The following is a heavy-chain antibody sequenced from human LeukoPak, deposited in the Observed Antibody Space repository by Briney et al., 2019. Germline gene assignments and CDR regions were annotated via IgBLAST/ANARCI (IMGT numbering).Heavy chain of an antibody. V-gene: IGHV3-7*01. CDR3: ARDAGYDYGDYGDY. J-gene: IGHJ4*02. Sequence: QPGRSLRLSCAASGFTFSSYAMHWVRQAPGKGLEWVANIKQDGSEKYYVDSVKGRFTISRDNAKNSLYLQMNSLRAEDTAVYYCARDAGYDYGDYGDYWGQGTLVTVSS. CDR1: GFTFSSYA. D-gene: IGHD4-17*01. CDR2: IKQDGSEK.